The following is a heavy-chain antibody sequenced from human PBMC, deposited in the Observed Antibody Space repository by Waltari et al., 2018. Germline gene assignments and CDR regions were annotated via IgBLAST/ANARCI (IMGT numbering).Heavy chain of an antibody. Sequence: EENLVESGGGLVKPGGSLSLSCAASGFPFSRYRMNWARQAPGKGLEWVSSIDDSSAYIYYADLVKGRFTISRDNAENSLYLQMDSLTAEDTAVYYCARGGRSGWYEGWGQGTLVTVSS. CDR3: ARGGRSGWYEG. CDR1: GFPFSRYR. CDR2: IDDSSAYI. V-gene: IGHV3-21*01. J-gene: IGHJ4*02. D-gene: IGHD6-19*01.